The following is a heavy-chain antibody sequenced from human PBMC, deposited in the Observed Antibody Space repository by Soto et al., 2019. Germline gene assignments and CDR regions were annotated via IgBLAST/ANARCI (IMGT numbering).Heavy chain of an antibody. J-gene: IGHJ1*01. CDR1: GFSFSGYW. V-gene: IGHV3-74*03. CDR3: VRDPWGVHH. CDR2: INNDGNST. Sequence: GGSLRLSCAVSGFSFSGYWVHWVRQAPGKGLGCVGRINNDGNSTLYADSGRGRFTISRDNAENTLYLEMSTVGVEDTAFYYCVRDPWGVHHWGQGTLVTVSS. D-gene: IGHD7-27*01.